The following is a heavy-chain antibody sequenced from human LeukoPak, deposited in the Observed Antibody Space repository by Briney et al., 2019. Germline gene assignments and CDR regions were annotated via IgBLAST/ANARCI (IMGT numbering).Heavy chain of an antibody. J-gene: IGHJ5*02. CDR2: IKQDGSEK. Sequence: GGSLRLSCAASGFTFSTYAMGWVRQAPGKGLEWVANIKQDGSEKYYVDSVKGRFTISRDNAKNSLYLQMNSLRAEDTAVYYCARQYSVNYPNWFDPWGQGTLVTVSS. D-gene: IGHD5/OR15-5a*01. CDR1: GFTFSTYA. CDR3: ARQYSVNYPNWFDP. V-gene: IGHV3-7*01.